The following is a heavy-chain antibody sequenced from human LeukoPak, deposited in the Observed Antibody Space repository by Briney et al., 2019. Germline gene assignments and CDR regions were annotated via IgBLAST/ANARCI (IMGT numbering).Heavy chain of an antibody. D-gene: IGHD3-3*01. CDR3: ARVRDFWSGAGVYYGMDV. CDR2: ISYDGTNK. CDR1: GFTFRSSW. Sequence: GGSLRLSCAASGFTFRSSWMHWVRQAPGKGLVWVTVISYDGTNKYHADSVKGRFTISRDNSKNTMYLQMNSLRVEDTAVYYCARVRDFWSGAGVYYGMDVWGQRTTVTVSS. V-gene: IGHV3-30-3*01. J-gene: IGHJ6*02.